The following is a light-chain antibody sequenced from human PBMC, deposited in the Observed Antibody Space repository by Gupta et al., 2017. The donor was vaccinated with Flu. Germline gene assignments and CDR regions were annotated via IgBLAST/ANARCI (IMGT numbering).Light chain of an antibody. CDR3: TSYTTSSTLGV. CDR1: SSYVGGYNY. Sequence: ITISSTGTSSYVGGYNYVFWYHHNPGKAPNLLIYEVSKRPSAVSNRFSGSKSATTAALTTTGLQAEEEADYYCTSYTTSSTLGVFGGGTKLTVL. V-gene: IGLV2-14*01. J-gene: IGLJ3*02. CDR2: EVS.